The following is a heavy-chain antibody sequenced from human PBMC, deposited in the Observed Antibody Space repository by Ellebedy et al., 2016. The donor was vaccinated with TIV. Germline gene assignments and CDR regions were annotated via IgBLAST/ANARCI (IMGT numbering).Heavy chain of an antibody. J-gene: IGHJ5*02. CDR2: IYQDGSET. Sequence: PGGSLSLSCEASGFTFGSYWMSWVRQPPGKGLERVANIYQDGSETFYADSVKGRFTSSRDNAKNSLYLQMDSLRAEDTAVDYGARRGSYGDYAVQVNSWLDRWGQGTRVTVSS. V-gene: IGHV3-7*01. CDR3: ARRGSYGDYAVQVNSWLDR. CDR1: GFTFGSYW. D-gene: IGHD4-17*01.